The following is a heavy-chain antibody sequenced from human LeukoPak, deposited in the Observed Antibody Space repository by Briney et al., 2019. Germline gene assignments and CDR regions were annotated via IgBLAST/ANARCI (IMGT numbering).Heavy chain of an antibody. CDR2: TNTGGST. J-gene: IGHJ4*02. Sequence: GGSLRLSCAASGFTVTSNYINWVRQAPGKGLEWVSAITNTGGSTYYADSVKGRFTISGDNSNNTQHLQMSSLRAEDTAVYFCVRLITSSGWYEDYWGQGTLATVSS. D-gene: IGHD6-19*01. CDR1: GFTVTSNY. V-gene: IGHV3-53*01. CDR3: VRLITSSGWYEDY.